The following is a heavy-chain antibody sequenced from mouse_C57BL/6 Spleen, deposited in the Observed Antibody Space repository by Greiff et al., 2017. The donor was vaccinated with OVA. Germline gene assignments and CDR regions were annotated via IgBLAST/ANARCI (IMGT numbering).Heavy chain of an antibody. V-gene: IGHV1-82*01. J-gene: IGHJ1*03. Sequence: VQLQQSGPELVKPGASVKISCKASGYAFSSSWMNWVKQRPGKGLEWIGRIYPGDGDTNYNGKFKGKATLTADKSSSTAYMQLSSLTSEDSAVYFCAREGFITTVVDWYFDVWGTGTTVTVSS. CDR1: GYAFSSSW. CDR3: AREGFITTVVDWYFDV. CDR2: IYPGDGDT. D-gene: IGHD1-1*01.